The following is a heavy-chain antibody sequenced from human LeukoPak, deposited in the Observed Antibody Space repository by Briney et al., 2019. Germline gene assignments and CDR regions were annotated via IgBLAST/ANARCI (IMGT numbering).Heavy chain of an antibody. V-gene: IGHV4-39*01. D-gene: IGHD3-10*01. CDR1: GGSTSSSSYY. J-gene: IGHJ4*02. CDR3: ARHRYYYGLGSYYSPFDY. Sequence: PSETLSLTCTVSGGSTSSSSYYWGWIRQPPGKGLEWVRSIYYSGSTYYNPSLKSRVTISVDTSKNQFSLKLSSVTAADTAVYYCARHRYYYGLGSYYSPFDYWGQGTLVTVSS. CDR2: IYYSGST.